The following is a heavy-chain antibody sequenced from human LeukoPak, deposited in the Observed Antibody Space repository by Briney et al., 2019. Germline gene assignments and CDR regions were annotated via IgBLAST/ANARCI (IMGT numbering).Heavy chain of an antibody. D-gene: IGHD2-2*01. CDR1: GFTFSSYW. CDR3: ARDIVVVPANYYMDV. J-gene: IGHJ6*03. CDR2: IKQDGSEK. V-gene: IGHV3-7*01. Sequence: GGSLRLSCAASGFTFSSYWMSWVRQAPGKGLEWVANIKQDGSEKYYVDSVKGRFTISRDNAKNSLYLQMNSLRAEDTAVYYCARDIVVVPANYYMDVWGKGTTVTVSS.